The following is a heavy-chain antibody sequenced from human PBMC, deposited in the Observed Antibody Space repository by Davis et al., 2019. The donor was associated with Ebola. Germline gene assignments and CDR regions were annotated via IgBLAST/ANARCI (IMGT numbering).Heavy chain of an antibody. CDR1: GFTFSSYA. V-gene: IGHV3-30-3*01. CDR3: AKGLDTAMVHGMDV. J-gene: IGHJ6*02. Sequence: GESLKISCAASGFTFSSYAMHWVRQAPGKGLEWVAVISYDGSNKYYADSVKGRFTISRDNSKNTLYLQMNSLRGDDTAVYYCAKGLDTAMVHGMDVWGQGTTVTVSS. D-gene: IGHD5-18*01. CDR2: ISYDGSNK.